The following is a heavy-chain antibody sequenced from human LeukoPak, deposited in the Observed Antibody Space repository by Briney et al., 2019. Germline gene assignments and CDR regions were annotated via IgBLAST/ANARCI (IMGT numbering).Heavy chain of an antibody. D-gene: IGHD6-19*01. CDR3: ARVSSGWYHFDY. CDR2: IIPIFGTA. CDR1: GGTFSSYA. V-gene: IGHV1-69*13. Sequence: ASVKVSRKASGGTFSSYAISWVRQAPGQGLEWMGGIIPIFGTANYAQKFQGRVTITADESTSTAYMELSSLRSEDTAVYYCARVSSGWYHFDYWGQGTLVTVSS. J-gene: IGHJ4*02.